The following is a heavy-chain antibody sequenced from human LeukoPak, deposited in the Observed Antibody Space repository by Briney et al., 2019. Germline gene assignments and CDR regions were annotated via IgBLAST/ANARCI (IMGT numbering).Heavy chain of an antibody. D-gene: IGHD2-21*01. Sequence: SETLSLTCTVSGGSISSYYWSWIRQPPGKGLEWIGYIYYSGSTNYNPSLKSRVTISVDTSKNQFSLKLSSVTAADTAVYYCARDCDPFDYWGQGTLVTVSS. CDR3: ARDCDPFDY. CDR1: GGSISSYY. J-gene: IGHJ4*02. CDR2: IYYSGST. V-gene: IGHV4-59*01.